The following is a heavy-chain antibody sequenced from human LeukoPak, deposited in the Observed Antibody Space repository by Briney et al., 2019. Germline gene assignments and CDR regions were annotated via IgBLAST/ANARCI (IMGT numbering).Heavy chain of an antibody. CDR3: ARDHSSGYYYVAH. V-gene: IGHV3-33*01. J-gene: IGHJ4*02. CDR2: IWYVGSNK. CDR1: RFTFSNDG. D-gene: IGHD3-22*01. Sequence: GGALRLSCAASRFTFSNDGMHWGRQAPGKGLECVAVIWYVGSNKYYAESVKGRFTISRDNSKDTLYLQMNSLRAEDTAVYYCARDHSSGYYYVAHWGQGTLVTVSS.